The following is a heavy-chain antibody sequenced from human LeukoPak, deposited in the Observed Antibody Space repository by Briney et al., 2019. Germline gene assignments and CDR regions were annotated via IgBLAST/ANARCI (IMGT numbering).Heavy chain of an antibody. J-gene: IGHJ3*02. CDR3: ARGLTYYDFWSGHDAFDI. CDR2: MNPNSGNT. D-gene: IGHD3-3*01. CDR1: GYTFTSYD. Sequence: GASVKVSSKASGYTFTSYDINWVRQATGQGLEWMGWMNPNSGNTGYAQKFQGRVTITRNTSISTAYMELSSLRSEDTAVYYCARGLTYYDFWSGHDAFDIWGQGTMVTVSS. V-gene: IGHV1-8*03.